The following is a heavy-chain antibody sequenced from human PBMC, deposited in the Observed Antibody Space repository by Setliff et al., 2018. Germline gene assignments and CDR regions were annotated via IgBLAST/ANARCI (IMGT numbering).Heavy chain of an antibody. CDR1: GGSISSGSNY. V-gene: IGHV4-61*09. D-gene: IGHD3-22*01. CDR2: IDPSGNT. J-gene: IGHJ3*02. CDR3: ARDLDYQYYYDSSGRDAFDI. Sequence: SETLSLTCTVSGGSISSGSNYWSWIRQPAGRGLEWIGHIDPSGNTNYHPSLKTRVTISLDTSKNQFSLKLSSVTVADTAVYYCARDLDYQYYYDSSGRDAFDIWGQGTMVTVSS.